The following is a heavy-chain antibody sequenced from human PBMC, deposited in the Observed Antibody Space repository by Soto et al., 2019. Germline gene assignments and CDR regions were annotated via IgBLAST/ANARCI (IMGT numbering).Heavy chain of an antibody. J-gene: IGHJ4*02. V-gene: IGHV3-23*01. D-gene: IGHD3-16*01. CDR1: GFTFSSYA. Sequence: PGGSLRLSCAASGFTFSSYAMSWVSQDPGKGLEWVAAISGGGANTYYADSVKGRFTISRDNSKNTLYLQMNSLRAEDTAVYYCAAYEPRWGTSDFDYSGQGTLVTVSS. CDR2: ISGGGANT. CDR3: AAYEPRWGTSDFDY.